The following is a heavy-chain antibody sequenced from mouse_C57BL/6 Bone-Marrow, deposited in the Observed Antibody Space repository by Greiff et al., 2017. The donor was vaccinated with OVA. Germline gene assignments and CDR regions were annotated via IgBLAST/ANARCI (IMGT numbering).Heavy chain of an antibody. CDR2: ISSGGSYT. Sequence: EVMLVESGGDLVKPGGSLKLSCAASGFTFSSYGMSWVRQTPDKRLEWVATISSGGSYTYYPDSVKGRFTISRDNAKNTLYLQMSSLKSEDTAMYYCARHLGYAMDYWGKGTSVTVSS. D-gene: IGHD4-1*01. CDR1: GFTFSSYG. CDR3: ARHLGYAMDY. J-gene: IGHJ4*01. V-gene: IGHV5-6*02.